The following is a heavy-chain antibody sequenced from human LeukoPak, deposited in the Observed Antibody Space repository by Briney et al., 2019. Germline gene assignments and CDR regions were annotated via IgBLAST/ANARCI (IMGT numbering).Heavy chain of an antibody. J-gene: IGHJ5*02. D-gene: IGHD3-3*01. Sequence: GGSLRLSCAASGFTFSSYWMHWVRQAPGKGLVWVSRINSDGSSTSYADSVKGRFTTSRDNAKNTLYLQMNSLRAEDTAVYSCARDPDDYDFLNWFDPWGQGTLVTVSS. V-gene: IGHV3-74*01. CDR2: INSDGSST. CDR1: GFTFSSYW. CDR3: ARDPDDYDFLNWFDP.